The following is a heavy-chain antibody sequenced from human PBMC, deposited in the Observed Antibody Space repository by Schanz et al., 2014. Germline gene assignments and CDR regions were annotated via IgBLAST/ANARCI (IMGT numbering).Heavy chain of an antibody. Sequence: QLQLQESGSGLVKPSQTLSLTCGVSGDSMSSGGYYWNWIRQHPGKGLEWIGYIYDSGNTYYNPSLKSRVTMSIDTSENQFSLNLRSVTGADTAVYYCARARSWPDYWGQGTLVTVSS. CDR1: GDSMSSGGYY. CDR3: ARARSWPDY. D-gene: IGHD6-13*01. CDR2: IYDSGNT. J-gene: IGHJ4*02. V-gene: IGHV4-31*11.